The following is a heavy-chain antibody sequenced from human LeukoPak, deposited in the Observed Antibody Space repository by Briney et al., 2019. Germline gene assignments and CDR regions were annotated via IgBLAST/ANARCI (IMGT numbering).Heavy chain of an antibody. CDR1: GGSISTYY. CDR3: ARQAQYYDISTTYYKDYYYHYMDV. V-gene: IGHV4-4*09. CDR2: IYSSGST. J-gene: IGHJ6*03. D-gene: IGHD3-9*01. Sequence: SETLSLTCSASGGSISTYYWSWIRQFPGKGLEWIGYIYSSGSTKYNPSLGSRVSMSVDMSKNQLSLRLSFVTAADTAVYYCARQAQYYDISTTYYKDYYYHYMDVWGKGTTVTVSS.